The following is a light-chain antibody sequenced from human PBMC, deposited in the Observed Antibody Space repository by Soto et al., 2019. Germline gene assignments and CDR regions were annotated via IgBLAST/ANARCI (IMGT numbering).Light chain of an antibody. CDR3: QQRGYT. J-gene: IGKJ2*01. Sequence: EIVLTQSPATLSLSAGGRATLSCRASQSVSSYLAWYQQKPGQAPRLLIYDASTRATGIPARFRGSGSGTDFTLSISSLEPEDFAVYYCQQRGYTFGQGTKLEIK. CDR2: DAS. V-gene: IGKV3-11*01. CDR1: QSVSSY.